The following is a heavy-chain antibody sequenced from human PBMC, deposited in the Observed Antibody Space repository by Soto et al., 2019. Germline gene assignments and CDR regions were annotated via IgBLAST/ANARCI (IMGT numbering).Heavy chain of an antibody. D-gene: IGHD3-22*01. CDR3: ARDHISYSDTRGYYYYFDY. CDR2: IYHSEST. Sequence: ASETLSLTCAVSGGSISSGGYSWSWIRQPPGKGLEYIGYIYHSESTYYNPSLKSRVTISVDTSKNQFSLRLSSVTAADTAVYYCARDHISYSDTRGYYYYFDYWGQGTLVTVSS. J-gene: IGHJ4*02. V-gene: IGHV4-30-2*01. CDR1: GGSISSGGYS.